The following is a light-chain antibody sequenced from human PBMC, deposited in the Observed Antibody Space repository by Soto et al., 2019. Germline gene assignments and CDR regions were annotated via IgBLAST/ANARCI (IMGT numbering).Light chain of an antibody. V-gene: IGKV1-39*01. CDR2: AAS. CDR1: QSISSY. J-gene: IGKJ1*01. Sequence: DIQMTQSPSSLSASVGDRVTITCRASQSISSYLNWYQQKPGKAPKLLIYAASSLQSVVPARFSGSGSGTDFTLTISSLQPEYFATYYCQQSYSTLWTFGQGTKVEIK. CDR3: QQSYSTLWT.